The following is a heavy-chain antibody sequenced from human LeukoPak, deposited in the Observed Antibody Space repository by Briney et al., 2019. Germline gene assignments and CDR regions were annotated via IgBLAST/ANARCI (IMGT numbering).Heavy chain of an antibody. V-gene: IGHV4-39*07. CDR1: GGSISSSSYY. J-gene: IGHJ4*02. CDR3: AKSYYDSSGFPFDY. CDR2: IYYSGST. D-gene: IGHD3-22*01. Sequence: SETLSLTCTVSGGSISSSSYYWGWIRQPPGKGLEWIGGIYYSGSTYYNPSLKSRVTISVDTSKNQFSLKLSSVTAADTAVYYCAKSYYDSSGFPFDYWGQGTLVTVSS.